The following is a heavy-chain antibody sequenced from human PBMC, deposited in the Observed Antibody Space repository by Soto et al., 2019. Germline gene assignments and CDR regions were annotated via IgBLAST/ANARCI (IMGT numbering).Heavy chain of an antibody. CDR1: GDSVSRNTTA. CDR2: TYYRSKWYS. J-gene: IGHJ4*02. CDR3: AREGTGISRRYLDF. D-gene: IGHD7-27*01. V-gene: IGHV6-1*01. Sequence: QVQLQQSGPGLVRPSQTLSLTCSISGDSVSRNTTAWNWIRQSPSRGLEWLGRTYYRSKWYSDFAVSVKSRITITPDTSGNQISLQLNSVTPDDTAVYFCAREGTGISRRYLDFWGQGSLVTVSS.